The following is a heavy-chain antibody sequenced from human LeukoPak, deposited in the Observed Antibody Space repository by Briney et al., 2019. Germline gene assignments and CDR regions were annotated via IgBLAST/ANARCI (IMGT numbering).Heavy chain of an antibody. J-gene: IGHJ4*02. CDR2: ISSDGRSA. Sequence: GGSLRLSCAASGVTFTTSWMHGVRQAPGKGLVWVSRISSDGRSANYADSVKGRFTISRDNAKNTVYLQMNSLRAEDTAVYYCATPVSSSLYCMDYWGQGTLVTVSS. V-gene: IGHV3-74*01. CDR1: GVTFTTSW. CDR3: ATPVSSSLYCMDY. D-gene: IGHD6-13*01.